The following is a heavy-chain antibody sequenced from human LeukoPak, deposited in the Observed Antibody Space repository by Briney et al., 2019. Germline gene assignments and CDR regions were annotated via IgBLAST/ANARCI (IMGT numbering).Heavy chain of an antibody. CDR2: VSGSGGST. Sequence: SGGSLRLSCAASGFTFSSYTMSWVRQAPGKGLEWVSAVSGSGGSTYYADSVKGRFTISRDNSKNTLYLQMNSLRAEDTAVYYCAKDPDCTSSICYTFFDYWGQGTLVTVSS. J-gene: IGHJ4*02. V-gene: IGHV3-23*01. D-gene: IGHD2-8*01. CDR3: AKDPDCTSSICYTFFDY. CDR1: GFTFSSYT.